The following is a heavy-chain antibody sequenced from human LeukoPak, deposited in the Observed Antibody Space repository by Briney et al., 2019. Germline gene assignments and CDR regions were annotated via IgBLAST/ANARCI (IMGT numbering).Heavy chain of an antibody. CDR1: GGSISSGSYY. J-gene: IGHJ5*02. Sequence: SETLSLTCTVSGGSISSGSYYWSWIRQPPGKGLEWIGRIYTSGSTNYNPSLKSRVTISVDTSKNQFSLKLSSVTAADTAVYYCARGVVPAPWFDPWGQGTLVTVSS. V-gene: IGHV4-61*02. CDR2: IYTSGST. CDR3: ARGVVPAPWFDP. D-gene: IGHD2-2*01.